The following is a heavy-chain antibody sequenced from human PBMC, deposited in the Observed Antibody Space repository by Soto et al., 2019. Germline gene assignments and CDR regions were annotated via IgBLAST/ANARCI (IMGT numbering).Heavy chain of an antibody. J-gene: IGHJ4*02. D-gene: IGHD3-16*01. V-gene: IGHV4-59*01. CDR1: GGSISSYY. Sequence: SETLSLTCTVSGGSISSYYWSWIRQPPGKGLEWIGYIYYSGSTNYNPSLKSRVTISVDTSKNQFSLKLSSVTAADTAVYYCARFTGDYFDYWGQGTLVTSP. CDR2: IYYSGST. CDR3: ARFTGDYFDY.